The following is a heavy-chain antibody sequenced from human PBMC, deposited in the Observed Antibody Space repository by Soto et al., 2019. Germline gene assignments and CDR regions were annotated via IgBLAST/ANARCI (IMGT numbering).Heavy chain of an antibody. J-gene: IGHJ6*02. V-gene: IGHV1-18*01. CDR3: ARDYDFWSGYFAGYYNYGMDV. D-gene: IGHD3-3*01. Sequence: QVQLVQSGAEVKKPGASVKVSCKASGYTFTSYGISWVRQAPGQGLEWMGWISAYNGNTNYAQKLQGRVTMTTDTSSSSPYMELKSLRSHDTAVYYCARDYDFWSGYFAGYYNYGMDVWGQGTTVTVSS. CDR2: ISAYNGNT. CDR1: GYTFTSYG.